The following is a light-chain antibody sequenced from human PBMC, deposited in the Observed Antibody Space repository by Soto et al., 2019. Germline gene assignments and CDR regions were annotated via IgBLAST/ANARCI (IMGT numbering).Light chain of an antibody. J-gene: IGKJ2*01. V-gene: IGKV1-33*01. CDR1: QDVNNY. CDR3: QQYNNVPYT. Sequence: DIQMTQSPSSLSASVGDRVSITCRASQDVNNYLNWYQQKPGKAPRLVIYDTSTLEIGVPSRFGGSGSGTDFTFTICGLQPEDFGTYYCQQYNNVPYTFGQGTKVEMK. CDR2: DTS.